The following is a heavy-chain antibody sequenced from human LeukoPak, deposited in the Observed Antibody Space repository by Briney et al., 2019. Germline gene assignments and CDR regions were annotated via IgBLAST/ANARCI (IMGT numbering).Heavy chain of an antibody. CDR3: ARDRLQLHS. J-gene: IGHJ4*02. CDR1: GGSISNYY. D-gene: IGHD5-24*01. CDR2: IYYTGNT. V-gene: IGHV4-59*01. Sequence: PSETLSLTCTVSGGSISNYYWNWIRQPPGKGLEWIGYIYYTGNTNYNSSLKSRVTISVDTSKNQFSLKLSSVTAADTAVYYCARDRLQLHSWGQGTLVTVSS.